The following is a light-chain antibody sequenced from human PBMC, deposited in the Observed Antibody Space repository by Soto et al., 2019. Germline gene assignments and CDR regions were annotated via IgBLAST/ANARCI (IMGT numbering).Light chain of an antibody. V-gene: IGKV3-15*01. CDR1: QSVNSN. J-gene: IGKJ4*01. Sequence: EIVMTQSPATLSVSPGERATLSCRASQSVNSNLAWYQQKRGQAPRLLIYEASSRATGIPARFSASGSGTEITLTISSLQSEDFAVYYCEQYNNWPLTFGGGTNVEIK. CDR2: EAS. CDR3: EQYNNWPLT.